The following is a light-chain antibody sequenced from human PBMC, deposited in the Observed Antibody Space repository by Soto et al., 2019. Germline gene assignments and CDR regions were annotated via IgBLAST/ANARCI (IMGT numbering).Light chain of an antibody. CDR3: SSHTSSPTLVL. CDR2: DVS. Sequence: QSALTQPASVSGSPGQSITISCTGTSSDVGGYDYVSWYQQYPGKAPKLIIYDVSNRPLGVSNRFSGSKSANTASLTISGLQAEDEADYYCSSHTSSPTLVLFGGGTKLTVL. V-gene: IGLV2-14*01. J-gene: IGLJ2*01. CDR1: SSDVGGYDY.